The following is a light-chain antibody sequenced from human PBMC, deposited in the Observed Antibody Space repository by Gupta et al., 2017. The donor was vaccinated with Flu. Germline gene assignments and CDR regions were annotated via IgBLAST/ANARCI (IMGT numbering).Light chain of an antibody. CDR2: KAS. CDR3: QRYDSLWT. J-gene: IGKJ1*01. Sequence: VGDRVTITCRARQSISSWLAWYQQKPGKVPKLLIYKASNLESGVPSRFSGSGSGTEFTLTISSLKPDDSATYYCQRYDSLWTFGQGTRVEIK. CDR1: QSISSW. V-gene: IGKV1-5*03.